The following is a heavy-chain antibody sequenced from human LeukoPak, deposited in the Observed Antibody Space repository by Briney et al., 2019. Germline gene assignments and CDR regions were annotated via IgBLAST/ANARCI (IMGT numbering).Heavy chain of an antibody. Sequence: ASVKVSCKASGYTFTSYGISWVRQAPGQGLEWMGWISAYNGNTNYAQKLQGRVTMTTDTSTSTAYMELRSLRSDDTAVYYCARDRTLAAAGSVAWFDPWGQGTLVTVSP. CDR3: ARDRTLAAAGSVAWFDP. D-gene: IGHD6-13*01. J-gene: IGHJ5*02. V-gene: IGHV1-18*01. CDR2: ISAYNGNT. CDR1: GYTFTSYG.